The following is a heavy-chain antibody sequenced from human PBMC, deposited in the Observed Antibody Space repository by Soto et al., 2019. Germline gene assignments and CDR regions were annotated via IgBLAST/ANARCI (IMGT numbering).Heavy chain of an antibody. V-gene: IGHV4-59*01. Sequence: PSETLSLTCTVSGGSISSYYWSWIRQPPGKGLEWIAHIYYSGSTSYNSSLKSRVTISVDRSKSQLSLKLSSVTAVDTAVYYCARVRDCSGGTCYSWWFDPWGQGALVTVSS. D-gene: IGHD2-15*01. CDR1: GGSISSYY. CDR3: ARVRDCSGGTCYSWWFDP. CDR2: IYYSGST. J-gene: IGHJ5*02.